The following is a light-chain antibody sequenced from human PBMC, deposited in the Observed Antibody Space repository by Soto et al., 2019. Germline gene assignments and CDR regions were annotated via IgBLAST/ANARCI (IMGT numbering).Light chain of an antibody. CDR1: QSVSSNY. V-gene: IGKV3-20*01. J-gene: IGKJ1*01. CDR3: QQYGISPSWT. Sequence: EIVLTQSPDPLSLSPGERATLSCRARQSVSSNYLAWYQQKPGQAPRLLIYGASRRATGIPDRFSGSGSGTDFTLIISRLEPEDFAVYYCQQYGISPSWTFGQGTKVEIK. CDR2: GAS.